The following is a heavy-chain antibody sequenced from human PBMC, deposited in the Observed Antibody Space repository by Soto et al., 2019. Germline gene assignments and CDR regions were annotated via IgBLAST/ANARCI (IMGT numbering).Heavy chain of an antibody. D-gene: IGHD2-21*02. V-gene: IGHV1-69*13. CDR3: ARESDPYDGGNSLSLDY. CDR2: IIPKFGTT. Sequence: QVQLVQSGAEVKKPGSSVKVSCKASGGSFSTYGINWVQLAPGQGLEWMGGIIPKFGTTNYAQKFRGRVTITADESTNTAYMELNYLRSEETAVYFCARESDPYDGGNSLSLDYWGQGTMVTVSS. CDR1: GGSFSTYG. J-gene: IGHJ4*02.